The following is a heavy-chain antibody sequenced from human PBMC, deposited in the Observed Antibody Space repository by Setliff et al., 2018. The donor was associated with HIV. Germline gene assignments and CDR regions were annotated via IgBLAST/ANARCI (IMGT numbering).Heavy chain of an antibody. Sequence: SETLSLTCTVSGGSISNYSWTWIRQPPGKGLEWIGDVNHSGSANYNPSLKSRVTISVDTSKNQFSLKLTSVTAADTAVYYCARGLQGWGSAGPNWFDPWGQGTLVTVSS. D-gene: IGHD7-27*01. V-gene: IGHV4-34*01. CDR1: GGSISNYS. CDR3: ARGLQGWGSAGPNWFDP. CDR2: VNHSGSA. J-gene: IGHJ5*02.